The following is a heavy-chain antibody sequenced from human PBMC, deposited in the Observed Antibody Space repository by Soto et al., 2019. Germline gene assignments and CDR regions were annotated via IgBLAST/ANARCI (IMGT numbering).Heavy chain of an antibody. CDR1: GGPFSGYY. D-gene: IGHD4-17*01. Sequence: PETLSLTCAVYGGPFSGYYWSWIRQPPGKGLEWIGEINDSGSTKYNPSLKSRVTISVDTSKNQFSLKLSSVTAADTAVYYCGRDQDYGGKIRYFQHWGQGTRVTVSS. V-gene: IGHV4-34*01. CDR2: INDSGST. CDR3: GRDQDYGGKIRYFQH. J-gene: IGHJ1*01.